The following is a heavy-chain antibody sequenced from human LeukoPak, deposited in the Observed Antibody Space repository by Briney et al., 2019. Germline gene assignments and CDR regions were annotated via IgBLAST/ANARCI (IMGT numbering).Heavy chain of an antibody. CDR2: ISGSGGST. Sequence: GGSLGLSCAASGFTFSSYAMSWVRQAPGKGLEWVSAISGSGGSTYYADSVKGRFTISRDNSKNTLYLQMNSLRAEDTAVYYCAKSVDIVATMEVTYDYWGQGTLVTVSS. D-gene: IGHD5-12*01. J-gene: IGHJ4*02. V-gene: IGHV3-23*01. CDR1: GFTFSSYA. CDR3: AKSVDIVATMEVTYDY.